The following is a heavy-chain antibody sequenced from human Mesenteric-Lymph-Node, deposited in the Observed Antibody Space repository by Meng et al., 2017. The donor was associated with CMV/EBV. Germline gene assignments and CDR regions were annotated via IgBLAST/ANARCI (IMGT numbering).Heavy chain of an antibody. J-gene: IGHJ4*02. D-gene: IGHD1-26*01. Sequence: GFTLSNAWRGRVRQAPGRGLEWVGSIRSKTDGETTDYGAPVKGRFTISRDDSENTLYLQMDSLKTEDTAVYYCSTDLRWEFQGSGDYWGQGTLVTVSS. V-gene: IGHV3-15*01. CDR3: STDLRWEFQGSGDY. CDR1: GFTLSNAW. CDR2: IRSKTDGETT.